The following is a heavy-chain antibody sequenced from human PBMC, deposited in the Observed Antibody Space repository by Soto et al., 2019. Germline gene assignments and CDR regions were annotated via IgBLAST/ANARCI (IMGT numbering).Heavy chain of an antibody. J-gene: IGHJ4*02. CDR3: ASNDHYGGNPDY. CDR1: GGSISSGGSS. D-gene: IGHD2-15*01. CDR2: IYYSGST. Sequence: QVQLQESGPGLVKPSQTLSLTCTVSGGSISSGGSSWSWIRQHPGKGREWIGYIYYSGSTYYNPSLKSRVTISVDPSKNQFSLKLSSVTAADTAVYYCASNDHYGGNPDYWGQGTLVTVSS. V-gene: IGHV4-31*03.